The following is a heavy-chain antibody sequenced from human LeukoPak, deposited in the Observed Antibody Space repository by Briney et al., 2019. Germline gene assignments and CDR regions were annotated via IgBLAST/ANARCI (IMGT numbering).Heavy chain of an antibody. CDR1: GFTFSSYS. CDR2: ISSSSSYI. Sequence: GGALRLSCAASGFTFSSYSMNWVRQAPGKGLEWVSSISSSSSYIYYADSVKGRFTISRDNAKNSLYLQMNSLRAEDTAVYYCARESSGYHDAFDIWGQGTMVTVSS. D-gene: IGHD3-22*01. CDR3: ARESSGYHDAFDI. J-gene: IGHJ3*02. V-gene: IGHV3-21*01.